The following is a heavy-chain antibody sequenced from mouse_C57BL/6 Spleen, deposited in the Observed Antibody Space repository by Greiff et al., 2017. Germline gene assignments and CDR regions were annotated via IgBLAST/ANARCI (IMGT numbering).Heavy chain of an antibody. V-gene: IGHV1-50*01. CDR2: IDPSDSYT. J-gene: IGHJ3*01. CDR3: ARSPYGAWFAY. CDR1: GYTFTSYW. D-gene: IGHD1-1*02. Sequence: QVQLQQPGAELVKPGASVKLSCKASGYTFTSYWMQWVKQRPGQGLEWIGEIDPSDSYTNYSQKFKGKATVTVDTSSSTAYMQLSSLTSEDSAVYYCARSPYGAWFAYWGQGTLVTVSA.